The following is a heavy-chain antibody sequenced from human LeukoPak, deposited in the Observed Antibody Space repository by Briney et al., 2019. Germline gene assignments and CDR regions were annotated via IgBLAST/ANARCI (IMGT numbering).Heavy chain of an antibody. D-gene: IGHD4-23*01. V-gene: IGHV4-39*07. CDR3: ARAKRDGGNSQDYWYFDL. J-gene: IGHJ2*01. CDR2: IYYSGST. CDR1: GGSISSSSYY. Sequence: SETLSLTCTVSGGSISSSSYYWGWIRQPPGKGLEWIGSIYYSGSTYYNPSLKSRVTISVDTSKNQFSLKLSSVTAADTAVYYCARAKRDGGNSQDYWYFDLWGRGTLVTVSS.